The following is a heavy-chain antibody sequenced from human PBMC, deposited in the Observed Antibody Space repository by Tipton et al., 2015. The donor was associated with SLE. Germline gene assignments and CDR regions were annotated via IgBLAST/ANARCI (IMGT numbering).Heavy chain of an antibody. CDR2: INYSGGT. J-gene: IGHJ2*01. Sequence: TLSLTCDVSDHFMTSGYSWGWFRQPPRKGLEFIGNINYSGGTYYSPSLRSRVSISVDTSQNQFSLRRNFVTAADTAVYYCARRGVGATYWYFDLWGRGTLVTVSS. V-gene: IGHV4-38-2*01. CDR3: ARRGVGATYWYFDL. CDR1: DHFMTSGYS. D-gene: IGHD1-26*01.